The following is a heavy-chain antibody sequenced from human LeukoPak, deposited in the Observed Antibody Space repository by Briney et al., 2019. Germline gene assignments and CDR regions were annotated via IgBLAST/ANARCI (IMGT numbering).Heavy chain of an antibody. CDR3: GRLHYYDSSRPGDY. CDR2: IRSKAHTFAT. D-gene: IGHD3-22*01. V-gene: IGHV3-73*01. Sequence: GGSLKLSCAVSGFTFSAASIHWVRQASGKGLEWVGRIRSKAHTFATAYAASVKGRFTISRDDSKNTAYLQMNSLKIEDTAVYYCGRLHYYDSSRPGDYWGQGTLVTVSS. J-gene: IGHJ4*02. CDR1: GFTFSAAS.